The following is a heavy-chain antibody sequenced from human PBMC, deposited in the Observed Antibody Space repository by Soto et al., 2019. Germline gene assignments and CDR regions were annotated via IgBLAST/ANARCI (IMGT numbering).Heavy chain of an antibody. CDR2: ISRSSSYI. J-gene: IGHJ4*02. D-gene: IGHD4-17*01. V-gene: IGHV3-21*01. CDR1: GFTFSSYS. CDR3: AREYWDYGFAY. Sequence: EVQLVESGGGLVKPGGSLRLSCAASGFTFSSYSMNWVRQAPGKGLEWVSSISRSSSYIYYADSVKGRFTISRDNAKNSLYLQMNSLRAEDTAVYYCAREYWDYGFAYWGQGTLVTVSS.